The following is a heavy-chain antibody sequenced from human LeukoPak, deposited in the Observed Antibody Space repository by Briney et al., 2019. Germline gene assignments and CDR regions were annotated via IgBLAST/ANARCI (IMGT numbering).Heavy chain of an antibody. CDR1: GFTFSGYG. CDR3: AKGLRGYSYGYQVY. CDR2: IRYDGSNK. D-gene: IGHD5-18*01. V-gene: IGHV3-30*02. J-gene: IGHJ4*02. Sequence: GGSLRLSCAASGFTFSGYGMHWVRQAPGKGLEWVAFIRYDGSNKYYADSVKGRFTISRDNSKNTLYLQMNSLRAEDTAVYYCAKGLRGYSYGYQVYWGQGTLVTVSS.